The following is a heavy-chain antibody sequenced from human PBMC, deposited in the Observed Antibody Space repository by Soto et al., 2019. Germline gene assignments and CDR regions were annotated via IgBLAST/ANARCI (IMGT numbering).Heavy chain of an antibody. CDR2: IIPVSGAA. Sequence: ASVKVSCKASGGTFGSYAFSWVRQAPGQGLEWMGRIIPVSGAAHYAQKFQGRVTITADESTSTAYMELSSLSSQDTAVYYCASALGCTSNSCGLDFWGQGTMVTVSS. D-gene: IGHD4-4*01. CDR1: GGTFGSYA. V-gene: IGHV1-69*13. CDR3: ASALGCTSNSCGLDF. J-gene: IGHJ4*03.